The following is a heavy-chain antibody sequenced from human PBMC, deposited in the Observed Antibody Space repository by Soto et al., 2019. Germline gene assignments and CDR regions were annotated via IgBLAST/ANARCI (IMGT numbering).Heavy chain of an antibody. D-gene: IGHD3-3*01. J-gene: IGHJ5*01. CDR2: IIPIFGTA. V-gene: IGHV1-69*01. Sequence: SVKVSCNAAGGTFISYAIIWVRQAPGQGLEWMGGIIPIFGTANYAQKFQGRVTITADESTSTAYMELSSLRAEDTAVYYCAHGLKQTIFGVLIRFDCWGQGALVTVSS. CDR3: AHGLKQTIFGVLIRFDC. CDR1: GGTFISYA.